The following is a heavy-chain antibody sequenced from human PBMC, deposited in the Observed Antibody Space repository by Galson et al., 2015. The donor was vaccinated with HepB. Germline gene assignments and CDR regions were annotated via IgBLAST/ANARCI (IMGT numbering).Heavy chain of an antibody. D-gene: IGHD2-2*01. CDR3: AKVAEYCSSTSCFRPYYYYYMDV. J-gene: IGHJ6*03. Sequence: SLRLSCAASGFTFSSYGMHWVRQAPGKGLEWVAVISYDGSNKYYADSVKDRFTISRDNSKNTLYLQMNSLRAEDTAVYYCAKVAEYCSSTSCFRPYYYYYMDVWGKGTTVTVSS. V-gene: IGHV3-30*18. CDR2: ISYDGSNK. CDR1: GFTFSSYG.